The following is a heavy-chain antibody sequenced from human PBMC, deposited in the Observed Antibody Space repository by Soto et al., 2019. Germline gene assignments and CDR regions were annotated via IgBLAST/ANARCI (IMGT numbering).Heavy chain of an antibody. CDR2: MDYSGST. V-gene: IGHV4-39*01. CDR3: ARHSATVIMRDTGFDY. Sequence: LSLTCTVSGGSISSSRNSWGWIRQSPGKGLEWIGSMDYSGSTFYNPSLKSRVTIAGDTSKNQFSLKLNSVTAADTAVFYCARHSATVIMRDTGFDYWGQGALVTVSS. D-gene: IGHD4-17*01. J-gene: IGHJ4*02. CDR1: GGSISSSRNS.